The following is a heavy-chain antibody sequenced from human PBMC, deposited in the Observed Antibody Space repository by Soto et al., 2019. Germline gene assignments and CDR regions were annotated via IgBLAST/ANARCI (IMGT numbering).Heavy chain of an antibody. CDR3: ARSRGVVARQLVDNWFDP. CDR2: ISAYNGNT. CDR1: GYTFTSYG. D-gene: IGHD6-6*01. V-gene: IGHV1-18*01. J-gene: IGHJ5*02. Sequence: QVQLVQSGAEVKKPGASVKVSCKASGYTFTSYGISWVRQAPGQGLEWMGWISAYNGNTNYAQKLQGRVTMTTDTSASTAYMELRSLRSDDTDVYYCARSRGVVARQLVDNWFDPWGQGTLVTVSS.